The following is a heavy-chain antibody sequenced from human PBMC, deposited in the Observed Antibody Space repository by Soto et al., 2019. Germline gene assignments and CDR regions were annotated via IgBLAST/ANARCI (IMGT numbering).Heavy chain of an antibody. CDR2: IRGSGGGT. J-gene: IGHJ6*02. CDR3: AKASRRFHYGMHV. CDR1: GFPFSMFA. Sequence: PGGSLRLSCAASGFPFSMFAMNWVRQAPGKGLEWVSGIRGSGGGTYYVDSVKGRFTISRDDSRNMLYLEMNTLRGEDTAVYYCAKASRRFHYGMHVEGQETTVTVSS. V-gene: IGHV3-23*01.